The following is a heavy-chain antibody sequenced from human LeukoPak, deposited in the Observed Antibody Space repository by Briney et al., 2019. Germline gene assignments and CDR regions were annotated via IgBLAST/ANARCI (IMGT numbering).Heavy chain of an antibody. CDR1: GFTFSSYA. CDR2: ISYDGSNK. D-gene: IGHD3-10*01. J-gene: IGHJ4*02. CDR3: ARMVQALNGDYFDY. Sequence: GGSLRLSCAASGFTFSSYAMHWVPQAPGKGLEWVAVISYDGSNKYYADSVKGRFTISRDNSKNTLYLQMNSLRAEDTAVYYCARMVQALNGDYFDYWGQGTLVTVSS. V-gene: IGHV3-30*04.